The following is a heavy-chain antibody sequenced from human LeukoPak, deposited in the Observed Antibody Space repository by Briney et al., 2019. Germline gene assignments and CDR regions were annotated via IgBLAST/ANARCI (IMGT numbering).Heavy chain of an antibody. CDR3: AKVPPVALLAPPDY. Sequence: GGSLGLSCAASGFTFSSYAMSWVRQAPRKGLEWVSAISGSGGSTYYADPVKGRFTISRDNSKNTLYLQMNSLRAEDTAVYYCAKVPPVALLAPPDYWGQGTLVTVSS. CDR2: ISGSGGST. CDR1: GFTFSSYA. V-gene: IGHV3-23*01. D-gene: IGHD3-3*02. J-gene: IGHJ4*02.